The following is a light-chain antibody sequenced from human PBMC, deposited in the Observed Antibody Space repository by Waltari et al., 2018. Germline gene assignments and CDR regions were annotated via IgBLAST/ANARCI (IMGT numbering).Light chain of an antibody. Sequence: DIQMTQSPSTLSASVGDRVTITCRASRSIGGSLAWYQQKPEKAPKVLIYDASVLESGVPSRFSGSGSGTEFTLTISSLQPDDFATYYCQRYNSYSATFGQGTKVEI. CDR2: DAS. J-gene: IGKJ1*01. CDR1: RSIGGS. CDR3: QRYNSYSAT. V-gene: IGKV1-5*01.